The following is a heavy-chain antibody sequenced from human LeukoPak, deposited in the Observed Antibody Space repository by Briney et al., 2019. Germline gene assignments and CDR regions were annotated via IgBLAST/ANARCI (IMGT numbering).Heavy chain of an antibody. CDR3: ARGRSSGWSSSIDY. J-gene: IGHJ4*02. D-gene: IGHD6-19*01. Sequence: KPSETLSLTCAVYGGSFSSYYWSWIRQPPGKGLEWIGEINHRGSTNYNPPLKSRVTISVDTSKNQFSLNLSSMPAADTAVYYCARGRSSGWSSSIDYWGQGTLVTVSS. V-gene: IGHV4-34*01. CDR1: GGSFSSYY. CDR2: INHRGST.